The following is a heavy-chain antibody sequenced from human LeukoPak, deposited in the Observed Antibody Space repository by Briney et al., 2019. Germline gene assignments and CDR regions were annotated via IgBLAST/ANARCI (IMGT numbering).Heavy chain of an antibody. D-gene: IGHD4/OR15-4a*01. CDR3: AREDPQTKVPEGMDV. V-gene: IGHV4-59*01. Sequence: SETLSLTCTVSGGSISHYYWSWIRQPPGKGPEWIGYIYYTGTTNYNPSLKSRVTISVDTSKNQFSLKLNSVTAADTAVYYCAREDPQTKVPEGMDVWGQGTTVTVSS. J-gene: IGHJ6*02. CDR2: IYYTGTT. CDR1: GGSISHYY.